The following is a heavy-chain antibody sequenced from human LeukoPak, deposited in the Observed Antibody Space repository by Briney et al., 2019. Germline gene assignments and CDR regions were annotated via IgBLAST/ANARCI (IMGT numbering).Heavy chain of an antibody. J-gene: IGHJ4*02. D-gene: IGHD2-2*02. CDR3: ARLYCISTSCYTIDY. Sequence: SETLSLTCAVYGGSFSGYYWSWIRQPPGKGLEWIANIYYSGSTSYNPSLKSRVTVSIDTSKNKFSLKLYSVSAADTALNYCARLYCISTSCYTIDYWGQGTLVTVSS. CDR1: GGSFSGYY. V-gene: IGHV4-34*10. CDR2: IYYSGST.